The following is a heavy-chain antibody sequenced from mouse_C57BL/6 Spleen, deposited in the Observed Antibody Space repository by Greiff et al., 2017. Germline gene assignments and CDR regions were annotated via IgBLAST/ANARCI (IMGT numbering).Heavy chain of an antibody. CDR3: ARDSSVPFDY. V-gene: IGHV5-4*01. CDR2: ISDGGSYT. J-gene: IGHJ2*01. D-gene: IGHD3-2*02. Sequence: EVKLMQSGGGLVKPGGSLKLSCAASGFPFSSYAMSWVRQTPKKRLEWVATISDGGSYTNYPDNVKGGFTISRDNAKNNLYLQMSHLNSEDTAMYYCARDSSVPFDYWGQGTTLTVSS. CDR1: GFPFSSYA.